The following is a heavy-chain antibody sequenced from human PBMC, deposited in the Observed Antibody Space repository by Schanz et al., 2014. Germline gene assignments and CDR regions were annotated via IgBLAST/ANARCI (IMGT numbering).Heavy chain of an antibody. CDR2: ISGSGGST. Sequence: VQLVESGGGVVQPGGSLRLSCAASGFTFSTYAMSWVRQAPGKGLEWVSAISGSGGSTYYADSVKGRFTISRDNSKNTLYLQMNSLRAEDTAVYYCARDNYYGSGSCAYWGQGALVTVSS. D-gene: IGHD3-10*01. V-gene: IGHV3-23*04. CDR1: GFTFSTYA. CDR3: ARDNYYGSGSCAY. J-gene: IGHJ4*02.